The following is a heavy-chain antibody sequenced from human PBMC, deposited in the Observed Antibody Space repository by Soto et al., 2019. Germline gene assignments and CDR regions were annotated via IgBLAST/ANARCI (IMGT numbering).Heavy chain of an antibody. CDR2: ISPYNGNT. J-gene: IGHJ4*02. CDR1: GYFFTTYG. D-gene: IGHD3-3*01. CDR3: ARDFGSDLSAPGAVFDY. V-gene: IGHV1-18*04. Sequence: ASVKVSCKASGYFFTTYGISWVRQAPGQGLEWMGWISPYNGNTKYAQSFQGRVTMTTDTSTYTAYMELRSLRSDDPAVYYWARDFGSDLSAPGAVFDYWGQGTVVTVSS.